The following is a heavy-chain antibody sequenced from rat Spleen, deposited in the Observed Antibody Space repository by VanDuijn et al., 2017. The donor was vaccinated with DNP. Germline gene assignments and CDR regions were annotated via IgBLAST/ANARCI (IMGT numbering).Heavy chain of an antibody. Sequence: EVQLVESGGGLVQPGRSLKLSCAASGFTFSNYDMACVRQTPTKGLEWVASITNGGATSYYRDSVKGRFTISRVSAKSTLYLQMDSLRSEDTATYYCARDDYGSYGAMDPWGQGSSVTVSS. CDR3: ARDDYGSYGAMDP. V-gene: IGHV5S23*01. CDR2: ITNGGATS. J-gene: IGHJ4*01. CDR1: GFTFSNYD. D-gene: IGHD1-3*01.